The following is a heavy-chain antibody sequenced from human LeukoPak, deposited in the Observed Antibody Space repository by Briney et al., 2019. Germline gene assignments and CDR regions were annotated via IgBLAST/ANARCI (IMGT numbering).Heavy chain of an antibody. Sequence: SETLSLTCTVSGGPISSYYWSWIRQPPGKGLEWIGYIYYSGSTNYNPSLKSRVTISVDTSKNQFSLKLSSVTAADTAVYYCAVGVPAAILGYWGQGTLVTVSS. D-gene: IGHD2-2*01. CDR3: AVGVPAAILGY. J-gene: IGHJ4*02. CDR2: IYYSGST. CDR1: GGPISSYY. V-gene: IGHV4-59*01.